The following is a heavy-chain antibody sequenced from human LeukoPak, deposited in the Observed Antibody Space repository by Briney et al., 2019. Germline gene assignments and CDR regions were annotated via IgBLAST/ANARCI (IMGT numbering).Heavy chain of an antibody. V-gene: IGHV3-21*01. CDR3: ARDDYSGILGDYYGMDV. Sequence: GGSLRLSCAASGFTFSTYSMNWVRQAPGKGLERVASISSSGRFFFYADSVKGRFTISRDNAKNSLYLQMNSLRAEDTAVYYCARDDYSGILGDYYGMDVWGQGTTVTVSS. CDR1: GFTFSTYS. CDR2: ISSSGRFF. D-gene: IGHD1-26*01. J-gene: IGHJ6*02.